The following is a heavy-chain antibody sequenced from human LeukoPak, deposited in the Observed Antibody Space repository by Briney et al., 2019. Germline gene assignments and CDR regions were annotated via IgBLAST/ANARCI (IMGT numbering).Heavy chain of an antibody. J-gene: IGHJ4*02. V-gene: IGHV4-31*03. CDR1: GGSISSGGYY. CDR3: ARDGCSGGSCHIDY. D-gene: IGHD2-15*01. Sequence: SETLSLTCTVSGGSISSGGYYWSWIRQHPGKGLEWIGYIYYSGSTYYNPSLKSRVTISVDTSKNQFSLKLSSVTAADTAVYYCARDGCSGGSCHIDYWGQGTLVTVSS. CDR2: IYYSGST.